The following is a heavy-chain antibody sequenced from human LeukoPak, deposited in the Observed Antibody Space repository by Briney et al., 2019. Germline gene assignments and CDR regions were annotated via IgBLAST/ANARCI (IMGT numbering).Heavy chain of an antibody. CDR3: AKDLYPGIAAAGPTNWFDP. J-gene: IGHJ5*02. CDR1: GFTFSSYG. CDR2: IRYDGSNK. Sequence: GGSLRLSCAASGFTFSSYGMHWVRQAPGKGLEWVAFIRYDGSNKYHADSVKGRFTISRDNSKNTLYLQMNSLRAEDTAVYYCAKDLYPGIAAAGPTNWFDPWGQGTLVTVSS. D-gene: IGHD6-13*01. V-gene: IGHV3-30*02.